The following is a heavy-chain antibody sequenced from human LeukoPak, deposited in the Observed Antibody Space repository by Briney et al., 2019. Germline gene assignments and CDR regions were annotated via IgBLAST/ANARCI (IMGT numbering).Heavy chain of an antibody. CDR3: ARIRDGYNDAYDI. Sequence: ASVKVSCKASGYTFTKSYIHWVRQAPGQRLEWMGLINPGGDNTKYAQNFQGGVTMTSDTSARTVYMELSSLRSEDTAIYYCARIRDGYNDAYDIWGQGTVVTVPS. CDR1: GYTFTKSY. D-gene: IGHD5-24*01. J-gene: IGHJ3*02. CDR2: INPGGDNT. V-gene: IGHV1-46*01.